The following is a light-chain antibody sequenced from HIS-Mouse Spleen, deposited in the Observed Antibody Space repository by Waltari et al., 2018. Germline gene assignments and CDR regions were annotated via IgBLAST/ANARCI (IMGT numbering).Light chain of an antibody. Sequence: SYEVTQPPSVSVSPGQTARITCSGDALPKKYAYWYQQKSGQAPVLVIYEDSKRPSGIPEGFAGSSAGTMATLTISGAQVEDEADYYCYSTDSSGNHRVFGGGTKLTVL. V-gene: IGLV3-10*01. J-gene: IGLJ2*01. CDR1: ALPKKY. CDR2: EDS. CDR3: YSTDSSGNHRV.